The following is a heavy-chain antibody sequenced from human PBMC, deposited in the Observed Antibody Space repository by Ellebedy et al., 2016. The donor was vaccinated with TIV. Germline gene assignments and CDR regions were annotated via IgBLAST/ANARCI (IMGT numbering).Heavy chain of an antibody. D-gene: IGHD1-26*01. V-gene: IGHV4-39*01. CDR3: ARRRGGAPYYCYHGLDV. J-gene: IGHJ6*02. CDR1: GGSITSGSYF. CDR2: LYHSGVP. Sequence: MPSETLSLTCTVSGGSITSGSYFWGWIRQPPGKGLEWIGSLYHSGVPHYNPHLKSRITISVDTSKNQVSLKVSSVTAADTAVYYCARRRGGAPYYCYHGLDVWGQGTTVTVSS.